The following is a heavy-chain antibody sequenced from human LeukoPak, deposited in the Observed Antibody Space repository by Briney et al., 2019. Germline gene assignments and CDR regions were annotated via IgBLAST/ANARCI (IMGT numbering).Heavy chain of an antibody. Sequence: ASVKVSCKASGGTFSSYAISWVRQAPGQVLEWMGRIIPILGIANYAQKFQGRVTITADKSTSTAYMELSSLRSEDTAVYYCARGKGYSSSWYYYWGQGTLVTVSS. CDR2: IIPILGIA. J-gene: IGHJ4*02. CDR1: GGTFSSYA. V-gene: IGHV1-69*04. D-gene: IGHD6-13*01. CDR3: ARGKGYSSSWYYY.